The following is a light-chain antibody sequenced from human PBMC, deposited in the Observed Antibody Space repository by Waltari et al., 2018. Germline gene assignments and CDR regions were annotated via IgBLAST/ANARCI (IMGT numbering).Light chain of an antibody. V-gene: IGKV1-5*03. CDR2: RAS. J-gene: IGKJ1*01. Sequence: DIQMTQSPSTLSASVGDRVTITCRASQTINNWLAWYQQKPGKAPQLLIQRASVLQSGVPSRFIGSGSGTDFTLTISCLQSEDFATYYCQQYYSYPRTFGQGTKVEIK. CDR3: QQYYSYPRT. CDR1: QTINNW.